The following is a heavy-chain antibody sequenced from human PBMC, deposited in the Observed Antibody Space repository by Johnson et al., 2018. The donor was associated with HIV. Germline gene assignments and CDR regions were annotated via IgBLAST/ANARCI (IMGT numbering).Heavy chain of an antibody. D-gene: IGHD6-13*01. CDR1: GFTFSSYW. CDR3: ARDFVGIAAAGSVGFDI. J-gene: IGHJ3*02. Sequence: VQLVESGGGLVQPGGSLRLSCAASGFTFSSYWMSWVRQAPGKGLEWVANIKQDGSEKYYVDSVKGRFTISRDNAKNALYLQMNSLRAEDTAVYYCARDFVGIAAAGSVGFDIWGQGTMVTVSS. CDR2: IKQDGSEK. V-gene: IGHV3-7*04.